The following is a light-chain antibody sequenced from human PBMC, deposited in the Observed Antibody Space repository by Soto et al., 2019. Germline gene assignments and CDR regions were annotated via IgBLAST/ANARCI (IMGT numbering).Light chain of an antibody. CDR3: QPYFSYPLT. J-gene: IGKJ4*01. V-gene: IGKV1-8*01. CDR2: TAS. CDR1: QGISSH. Sequence: AIRMTQSPSSFSASTGDRVTITCRASQGISSHLAWYQVKPGKAPRLLIYTASYLESGVPSRFSGRGAGIDFSLTIRSLQSEGFAVYFWQPYFSYPLTFGGGTKVEIK.